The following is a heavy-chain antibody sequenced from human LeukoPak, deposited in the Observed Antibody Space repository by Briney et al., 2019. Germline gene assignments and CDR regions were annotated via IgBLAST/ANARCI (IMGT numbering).Heavy chain of an antibody. CDR3: ARDSHYAFDI. J-gene: IGHJ3*02. CDR2: IIPIFGTA. Sequence: SVKVSCKASGGTFSSYAISWVRQAPGQGLEWMGGIIPIFGTANYAQKFQGRVTITADESTSTAYMELRSLRSDDTAVYYCARDSHYAFDIWGQGTMVTVSS. V-gene: IGHV1-69*13. CDR1: GGTFSSYA.